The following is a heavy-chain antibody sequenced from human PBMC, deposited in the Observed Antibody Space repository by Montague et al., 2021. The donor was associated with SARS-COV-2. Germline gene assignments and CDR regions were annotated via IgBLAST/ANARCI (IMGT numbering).Heavy chain of an antibody. Sequence: PALVKPTQTLTLTCTFSGFSLSTTGVGVGWIRQPPGKALEWLALIYWDDDKRYSPSLKTRLAISNDTSKNQVVLTMTSMDPVDTGTYYCADRRDIYDFWSGYDTGRKYGAFYGLDPWGQGTLVTVSS. J-gene: IGHJ5*02. V-gene: IGHV2-5*02. CDR1: GFSLSTTGVG. D-gene: IGHD3-3*01. CDR2: IYWDDDK. CDR3: ADRRDIYDFWSGYDTGRKYGAFYGLDP.